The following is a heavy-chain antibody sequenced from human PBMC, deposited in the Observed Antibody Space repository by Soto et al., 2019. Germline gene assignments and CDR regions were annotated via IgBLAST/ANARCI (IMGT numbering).Heavy chain of an antibody. Sequence: PGGSLRLSCAASGFTFSSYDMHWVRQATGKSLEWVSAIGTAGDTSYPGSVMGRFTISRENAKNSLYLQMNSLRAGDTAVYYCARVGGYTGYDYYFDYWGQGALVTVSS. CDR2: IGTAGDT. D-gene: IGHD5-12*01. CDR3: ARVGGYTGYDYYFDY. J-gene: IGHJ4*02. V-gene: IGHV3-13*01. CDR1: GFTFSSYD.